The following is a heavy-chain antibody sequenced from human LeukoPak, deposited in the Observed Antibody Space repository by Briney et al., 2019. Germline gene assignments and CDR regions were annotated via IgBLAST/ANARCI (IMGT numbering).Heavy chain of an antibody. V-gene: IGHV3-23*01. CDR3: AKAAPLIAAYYYYGMDV. CDR1: GFTFSSYA. Sequence: GGSLRLSCAASGFTFSSYAMSWVRQAPGKGLEWVSAISGSGGSTYYADSVKGRFTISRDNSKNTLYLQMNSLRAEDTAVYYCAKAAPLIAAYYYYGMDVWGQGTTVTVSS. D-gene: IGHD5-12*01. CDR2: ISGSGGST. J-gene: IGHJ6*02.